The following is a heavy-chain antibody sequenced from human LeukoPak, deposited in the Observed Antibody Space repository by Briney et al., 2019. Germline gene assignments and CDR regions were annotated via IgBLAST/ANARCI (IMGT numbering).Heavy chain of an antibody. D-gene: IGHD3-22*01. V-gene: IGHV4-59*08. CDR2: IYYSGST. J-gene: IGHJ6*02. Sequence: SETLSPTCTVSGGSISSYYWSWIRQPPGKGLEWIGYIYYSGSTNYNPSLKSRVTISVDTSKNQLSLKLSSVTAADTAVYYCASGTYYYDSTGFYYYYYGMDVWGQGTTVTVSS. CDR1: GGSISSYY. CDR3: ASGTYYYDSTGFYYYYYGMDV.